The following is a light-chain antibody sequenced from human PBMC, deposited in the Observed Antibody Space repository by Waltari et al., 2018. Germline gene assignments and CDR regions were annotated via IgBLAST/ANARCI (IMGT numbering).Light chain of an antibody. Sequence: QAVLTQPSSLSASPGASASLTCTFRSGINVATYRIYWYQQKPGSPPQYLLRYRSDSDKQQGSGVPIRFSGSKDASANAGILLISGLQAEDEADYYCMIWHNNAWVFGGGTKLTVL. V-gene: IGLV5-45*02. J-gene: IGLJ3*02. CDR1: SGINVATYR. CDR2: YRSDSDK. CDR3: MIWHNNAWV.